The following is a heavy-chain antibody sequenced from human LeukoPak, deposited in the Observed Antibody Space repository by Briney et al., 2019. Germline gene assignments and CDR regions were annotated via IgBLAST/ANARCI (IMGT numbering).Heavy chain of an antibody. CDR3: AKDRLVVVPAAMPKARGLFDY. D-gene: IGHD2-2*01. J-gene: IGHJ4*02. CDR2: ISYDGSNK. V-gene: IGHV3-30*18. CDR1: GFTFSSYG. Sequence: PGGSLRLSCAASGFTFSSYGMHWVRQAPGKGLEWVAVISYDGSNKYYAVSVKGRFTISRDNSKNTLYLQMNSLRAEDTAVYYCAKDRLVVVPAAMPKARGLFDYWGQGTLVTVSS.